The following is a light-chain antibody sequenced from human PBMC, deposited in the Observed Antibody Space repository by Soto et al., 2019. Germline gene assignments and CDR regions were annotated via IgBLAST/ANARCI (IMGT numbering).Light chain of an antibody. CDR3: QQYNRYPYT. V-gene: IGKV1-5*03. CDR2: KAS. Sequence: DIQMTQSPSTLSASVGDRVTITCRASQSISSWLAWYQQKPGKAPKLLIYKASSLDNGVPSRFSGSGSGKQFTLTISSLQPDDFATYYCQQYNRYPYTFGQGTKLEIK. CDR1: QSISSW. J-gene: IGKJ2*01.